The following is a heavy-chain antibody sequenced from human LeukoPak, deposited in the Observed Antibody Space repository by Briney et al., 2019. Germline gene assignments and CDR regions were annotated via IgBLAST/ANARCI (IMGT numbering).Heavy chain of an antibody. D-gene: IGHD3-9*01. CDR1: GDSVSNNTAA. Sequence: SQTLSLTCAISGDSVSNNTAAWSWIRQSPSRGLEWLGRTYYRSKWYFDSAISVKSRISIDPETSKNQVSLHLNSVTAEDTAVYYCARLRRYIKQATSGMDVWGQGITVTVSS. CDR3: ARLRRYIKQATSGMDV. J-gene: IGHJ6*02. V-gene: IGHV6-1*01. CDR2: TYYRSKWYF.